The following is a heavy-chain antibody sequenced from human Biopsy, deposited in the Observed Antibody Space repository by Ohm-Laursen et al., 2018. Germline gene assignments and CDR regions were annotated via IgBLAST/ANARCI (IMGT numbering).Heavy chain of an antibody. J-gene: IGHJ4*02. Sequence: SLRLSCTASGFTFSSYGMHWVRQAPGKGLEWVAAIWYDGSNKNYADSVKGRSTISRDNSKNTLYLQMNSLRGEDTAVYYCAKCMTGGSNYYFHHCGQGTLVTVSS. V-gene: IGHV3-33*06. CDR2: IWYDGSNK. CDR3: AKCMTGGSNYYFHH. CDR1: GFTFSSYG. D-gene: IGHD2-8*01.